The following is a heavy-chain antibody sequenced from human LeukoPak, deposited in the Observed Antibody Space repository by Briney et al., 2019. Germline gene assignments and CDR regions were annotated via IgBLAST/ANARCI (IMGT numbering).Heavy chain of an antibody. D-gene: IGHD6-19*01. V-gene: IGHV1-2*02. CDR2: INPNSGGT. CDR1: GYTFTGYY. J-gene: IGHJ6*02. Sequence: ASVKVSCKASGYTFTGYYMHWVRQAPGQGLEWMGWINPNSGGTNYAQKFQGRVTMTRDTSISTAYMELSRLRSDDTAVYYCARDFNGRASGWLVNYYGMDVWGQGTTVTISS. CDR3: ARDFNGRASGWLVNYYGMDV.